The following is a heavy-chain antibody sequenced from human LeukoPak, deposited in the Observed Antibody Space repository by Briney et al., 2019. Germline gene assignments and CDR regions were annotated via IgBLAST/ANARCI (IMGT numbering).Heavy chain of an antibody. V-gene: IGHV4-59*01. CDR3: ARGLNRNDYGDYGY. CDR1: GGFLSSYY. Sequence: SETLSLTRTVSGGFLSSYYWTWIRQPPGKGLEWIGYIYYTGSTSYNPSLKSRVTISVQTSKNQFSLKLSSVTAADTAVYYCARGLNRNDYGDYGYWGQGTLVTVSS. D-gene: IGHD4-17*01. J-gene: IGHJ4*02. CDR2: IYYTGST.